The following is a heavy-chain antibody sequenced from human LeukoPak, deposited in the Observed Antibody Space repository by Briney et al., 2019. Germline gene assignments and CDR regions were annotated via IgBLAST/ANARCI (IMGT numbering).Heavy chain of an antibody. D-gene: IGHD5-18*01. CDR2: ISYDGSNM. CDR1: GFTFSGYS. V-gene: IGHV3-30*03. J-gene: IGHJ4*02. Sequence: GGSLRLSCAASGFTFSGYSMNWVRQAPGKGLEWVAVISYDGSNMYYADSVKGRFTISRDNYINTLYLQMNSLRPEDMATFYCARGRETYNFDYWGQGTLVTVSS. CDR3: ARGRETYNFDY.